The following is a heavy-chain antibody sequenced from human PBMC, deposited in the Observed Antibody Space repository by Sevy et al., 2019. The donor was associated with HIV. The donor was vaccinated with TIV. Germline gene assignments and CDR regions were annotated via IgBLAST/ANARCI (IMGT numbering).Heavy chain of an antibody. Sequence: GGSLRLSCVASGFTFDNYWMQWVRQAPGKGLEWVANIRQDGNEIYYADSVKGRFIISRDNAKESLYLQMSKMKVEDTAIYYGARRYFDLWGQGILVTVSS. CDR3: ARRYFDL. CDR2: IRQDGNEI. J-gene: IGHJ4*02. V-gene: IGHV3-7*01. CDR1: GFTFDNYW.